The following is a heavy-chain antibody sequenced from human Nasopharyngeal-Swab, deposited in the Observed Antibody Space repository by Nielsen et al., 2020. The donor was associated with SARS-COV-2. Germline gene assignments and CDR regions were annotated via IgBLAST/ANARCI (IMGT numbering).Heavy chain of an antibody. V-gene: IGHV3-74*01. CDR1: GFTFSRYW. D-gene: IGHD6-13*01. CDR2: IDSDETGT. CDR3: ARRQASSWSLDY. J-gene: IGHJ4*02. Sequence: GESLKISCAASGFTFSRYWMQWVRQAPGMGLVWVSRIDSDETGTNYADSVKGRFTISRDNSRNTLYLQMNSLRGEDTAVYYCARRQASSWSLDYWGQGTLVTVSS.